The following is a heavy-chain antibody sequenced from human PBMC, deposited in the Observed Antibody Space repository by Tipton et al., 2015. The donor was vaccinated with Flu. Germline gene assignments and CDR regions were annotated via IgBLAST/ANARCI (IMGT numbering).Heavy chain of an antibody. D-gene: IGHD1-26*01. CDR2: ISGSSSYI. CDR3: AGSSSFDYYYYYGMDV. CDR1: GFTFSSYS. J-gene: IGHJ6*02. Sequence: SLRLSCAASGFTFSSYSMNWVRQAPGKGLEWVSSISGSSSYIYYADSVKGRFTISRDNSKNTLYLQMNSLRAEDTAVYYCAGSSSFDYYYYYGMDVWGQGTTVTVSS. V-gene: IGHV3-21*01.